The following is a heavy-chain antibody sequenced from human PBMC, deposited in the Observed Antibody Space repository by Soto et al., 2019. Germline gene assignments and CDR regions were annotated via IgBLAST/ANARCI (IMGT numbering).Heavy chain of an antibody. D-gene: IGHD1-1*01. J-gene: IGHJ6*03. CDR3: AGLQINYYYMDV. CDR2: IYYSGSS. Sequence: PSETLSLTCTVFDGSIRSYYWNWIRQPPGKGLEWIGDIYYSGSSTYNPSLKSRVTISVGMSRNQFSMRLSSVTAADTAVYYCAGLQINYYYMDVWGKGTTVTVSS. V-gene: IGHV4-59*01. CDR1: DGSIRSYY.